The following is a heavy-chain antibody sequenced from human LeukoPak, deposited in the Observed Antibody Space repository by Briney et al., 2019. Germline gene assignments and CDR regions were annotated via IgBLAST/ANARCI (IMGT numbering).Heavy chain of an antibody. V-gene: IGHV3-7*01. D-gene: IGHD6-6*01. Sequence: TGGSLRLSCAASGFTFSSYWMSWVRQAPGKGLEWVANIKQEGSEKYYADSVKGRFTVSRDNAKNTLYLQVNNLRAEDTAVYYCARGPNSNWSGLDFWGQGTLLTVSS. CDR3: ARGPNSNWSGLDF. CDR2: IKQEGSEK. CDR1: GFTFSSYW. J-gene: IGHJ4*02.